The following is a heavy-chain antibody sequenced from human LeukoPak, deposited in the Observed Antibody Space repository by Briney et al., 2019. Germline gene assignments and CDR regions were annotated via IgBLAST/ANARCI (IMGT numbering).Heavy chain of an antibody. Sequence: RGSLTLSCAASGFILSNYAMHWVRQAPRQGMGYVSVIGSNGGSTYYANSMKGRFTISRDNSKHTLYLQMGSLRVEDMAVYYCARGRLVVTALDYWGQGTLVTVAS. CDR1: GFILSNYA. V-gene: IGHV3-64*01. D-gene: IGHD2-21*02. CDR3: ARGRLVVTALDY. J-gene: IGHJ4*02. CDR2: IGSNGGST.